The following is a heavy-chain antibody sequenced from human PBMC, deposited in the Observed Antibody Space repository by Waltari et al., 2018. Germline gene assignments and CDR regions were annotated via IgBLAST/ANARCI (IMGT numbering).Heavy chain of an antibody. J-gene: IGHJ3*02. Sequence: QLQLQESGPGLVKPSETLSLTCTVSGGPISSSSYYWGWIRQPPGKGLEWIGSIYYSGSTYYNPSLKSRVTISVDTSKNQFSLKLSSVTAADTAVYYCARASLGYSSSWYEDAFDIWGQGTMVTVSS. CDR1: GGPISSSSYY. CDR2: IYYSGST. D-gene: IGHD6-13*01. CDR3: ARASLGYSSSWYEDAFDI. V-gene: IGHV4-39*07.